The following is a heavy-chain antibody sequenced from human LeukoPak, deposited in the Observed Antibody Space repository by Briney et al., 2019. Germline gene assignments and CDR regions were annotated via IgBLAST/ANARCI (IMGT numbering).Heavy chain of an antibody. V-gene: IGHV3-21*01. CDR1: GFTFSSYS. CDR3: ARAGGTTGTSYY. J-gene: IGHJ4*02. Sequence: GGSLRLSCAASGFTFSSYSMNWVRQAPGKGLEWVSSISSSSSYIYYADSVKGRFTISRDNAKNSLYLQMNSVRAEDTAVYYCARAGGTTGTSYYWGQGTLVTVSS. CDR2: ISSSSSYI. D-gene: IGHD1-1*01.